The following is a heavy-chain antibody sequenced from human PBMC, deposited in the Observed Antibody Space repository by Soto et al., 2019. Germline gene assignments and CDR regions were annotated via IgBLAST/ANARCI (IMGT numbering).Heavy chain of an antibody. CDR3: ARDGGGFGELLLNSYDAFDL. Sequence: QEQLVESGGGVAQPGRSLRLSCAASGFFFSSFAMYWVRQTPGKGLEWVAAISFDGSYENSADSVKGRFTISRDNSKTTLYLQMHSLRVEDTAVYYCARDGGGFGELLLNSYDAFDLWGQGTLVTVSS. J-gene: IGHJ3*01. D-gene: IGHD3-10*01. CDR1: GFFFSSFA. CDR2: ISFDGSYE. V-gene: IGHV3-30-3*01.